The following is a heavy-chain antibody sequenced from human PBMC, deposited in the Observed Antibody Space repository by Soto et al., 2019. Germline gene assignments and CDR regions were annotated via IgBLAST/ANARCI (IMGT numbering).Heavy chain of an antibody. CDR2: IYYSGST. V-gene: IGHV4-30-4*01. D-gene: IGHD2-2*01. CDR1: GGSISSGDYY. J-gene: IGHJ6*02. Sequence: SETLSLTYPVSGGSISSGDYYWSWIRQPPGKGLEWIGYIYYSGSTYYNPSLKSRVTISVDTSKNQFSLKLSSVTAADTAVYYCASSSSPPWYYGMDVWCQGTTVT. CDR3: ASSSSPPWYYGMDV.